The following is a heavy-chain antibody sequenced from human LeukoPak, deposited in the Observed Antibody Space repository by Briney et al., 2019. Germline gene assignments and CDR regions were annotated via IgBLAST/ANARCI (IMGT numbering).Heavy chain of an antibody. CDR1: GFTFSSYE. Sequence: GGSLRLSCAASGFTFSSYEMNWVRQAPGKGLEWVSYISSSGSTIYYADSVKGRFTISRDNAKNSLYLQMSSLRAEDTAVYYCATHYYDSKNYWGQGTLVTVSS. J-gene: IGHJ4*02. D-gene: IGHD3-22*01. CDR3: ATHYYDSKNY. V-gene: IGHV3-48*03. CDR2: ISSSGSTI.